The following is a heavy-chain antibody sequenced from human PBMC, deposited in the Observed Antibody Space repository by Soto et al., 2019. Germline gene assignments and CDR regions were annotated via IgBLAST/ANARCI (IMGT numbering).Heavy chain of an antibody. V-gene: IGHV1-18*04. CDR3: ARAPTTRDGYNYVDDY. J-gene: IGHJ4*02. CDR2: ISAYNGNT. CDR1: GYTFTSYG. D-gene: IGHD5-12*01. Sequence: QVQLVQSGAEVKKPGASVKVSCKASGYTFTSYGISWVRQAPGQGLEWMGWISAYNGNTNYAQKFQGRVTITADESTSTAYMELSSLRSEDTAVYYCARAPTTRDGYNYVDDYWGQGTLVTVSS.